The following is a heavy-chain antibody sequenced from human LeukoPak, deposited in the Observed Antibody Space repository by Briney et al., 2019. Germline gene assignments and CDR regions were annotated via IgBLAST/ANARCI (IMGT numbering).Heavy chain of an antibody. Sequence: GGSLRLSCAASGFTFSSYSMNWVRQAPGRGLEWVSSISSSSSYIYYADSVKGRFTISRDNAKNSLYLQMNSLRAEDTAVYYCARDLAGIAAAGPDYYYYYGMDVWGQGTTVTVSS. V-gene: IGHV3-21*01. CDR1: GFTFSSYS. D-gene: IGHD6-13*01. CDR3: ARDLAGIAAAGPDYYYYYGMDV. J-gene: IGHJ6*02. CDR2: ISSSSSYI.